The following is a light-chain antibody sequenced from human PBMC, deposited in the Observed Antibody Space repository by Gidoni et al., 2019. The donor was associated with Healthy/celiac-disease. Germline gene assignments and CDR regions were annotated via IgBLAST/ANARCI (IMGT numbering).Light chain of an antibody. V-gene: IGKV3D-11*02. CDR1: QSVSSY. CDR3: QQTLT. CDR2: DAS. Sequence: EIVLTQSPATLSLSPGERATLSCRASQSVSSYLAWYQQKPGQAPRLLIYDASNRATGIPARFSGSGPGTDFTLTISSLEPEDFAVYYCQQTLTFGGGTKVEIK. J-gene: IGKJ4*01.